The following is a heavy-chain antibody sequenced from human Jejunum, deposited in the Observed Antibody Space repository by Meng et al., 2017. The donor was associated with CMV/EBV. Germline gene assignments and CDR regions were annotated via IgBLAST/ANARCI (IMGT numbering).Heavy chain of an antibody. V-gene: IGHV4-4*07. D-gene: IGHD5-18*01. J-gene: IGHJ5*02. CDR3: ARDAPPNNYGWFDP. CDR2: IYPNGNT. Sequence: VHPQESGPGLVKPSETLSLTCTVSGGSISSYYWSWIRQPAGKGLEWIGRIYPNGNTNYNPSLKSRVTMSIDTSKNQFSLKLTSVTAADTAVYYCARDAPPNNYGWFDPWGQGTLVTVSS. CDR1: GGSISSYY.